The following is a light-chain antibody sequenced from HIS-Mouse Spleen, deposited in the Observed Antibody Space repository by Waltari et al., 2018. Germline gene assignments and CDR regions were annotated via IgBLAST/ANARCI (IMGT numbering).Light chain of an antibody. J-gene: IGLJ3*02. V-gene: IGLV2-23*01. CDR1: SSYVGSYNL. CDR2: EGS. Sequence: QSALTQPASVSGSPGQSITISCPGTSSYVGSYNLVPWYQQHPGKAPKLMIYEGSKRPSGVSNRFSGSKSGNTASLTISGLQAEDEADYYCCSYAGSSTWVFGGGTKLTVL. CDR3: CSYAGSSTWV.